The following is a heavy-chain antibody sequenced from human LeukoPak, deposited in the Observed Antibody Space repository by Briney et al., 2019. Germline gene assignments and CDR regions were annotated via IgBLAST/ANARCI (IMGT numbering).Heavy chain of an antibody. D-gene: IGHD3-10*01. CDR2: ISAYNGNT. J-gene: IGHJ4*02. CDR1: GYTFTSYG. Sequence: ASVKVSCKASGYTFTSYGISWVRQAPGQGLEGMGWISAYNGNTNYAQTLQGRVTMTTDTSTSTAYMELRSLRSDDTAVYYCARDMDVDYYGSGSLNHFDYWGQGTLVTVSS. CDR3: ARDMDVDYYGSGSLNHFDY. V-gene: IGHV1-18*01.